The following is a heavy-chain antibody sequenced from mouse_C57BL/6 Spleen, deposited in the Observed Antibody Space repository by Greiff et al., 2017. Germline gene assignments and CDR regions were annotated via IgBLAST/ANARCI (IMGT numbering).Heavy chain of an antibody. D-gene: IGHD1-1*02. V-gene: IGHV1-54*01. CDR3: ARGGTLVFDY. CDR2: INPGSGGT. Sequence: VQLQQSGAELVRPGTSVKVSCKASGYAFTNYLLEWVKQRPGQGLEWIGVINPGSGGTNYNEKFKGKATLTADKSSSTAYMQLSSLTSEDSAVYFCARGGTLVFDYWGQGTTRTVSS. J-gene: IGHJ2*01. CDR1: GYAFTNYL.